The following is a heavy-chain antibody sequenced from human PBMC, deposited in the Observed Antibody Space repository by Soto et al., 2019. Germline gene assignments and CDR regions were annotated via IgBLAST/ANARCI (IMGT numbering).Heavy chain of an antibody. Sequence: GGSLRLSCAASGFTFSGSAMHWVRQASGKGLEWVGRIRSKANSYATAYAASVKGRFTISRDDSKNTAYLQMNSLKTEDTAVYYCTRHPTPTYYYDSNAFDIWGQGTMVTVSS. V-gene: IGHV3-73*01. D-gene: IGHD3-22*01. CDR3: TRHPTPTYYYDSNAFDI. J-gene: IGHJ3*02. CDR2: IRSKANSYAT. CDR1: GFTFSGSA.